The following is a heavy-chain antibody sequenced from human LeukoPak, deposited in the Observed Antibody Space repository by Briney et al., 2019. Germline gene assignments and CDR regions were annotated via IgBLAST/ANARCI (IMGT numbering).Heavy chain of an antibody. CDR2: IYPGDSDT. J-gene: IGHJ4*02. Sequence: GESLKISCQGSGYSFTSYWIGWVRQMPGKGLEWMGIIYPGDSDTRYSPSFQGQVTISADKSISTAYLQWSSLKASDTAMYYCARVYSKYGFARTYFDYWGQGTLVTVSS. D-gene: IGHD4-11*01. CDR3: ARVYSKYGFARTYFDY. CDR1: GYSFTSYW. V-gene: IGHV5-51*01.